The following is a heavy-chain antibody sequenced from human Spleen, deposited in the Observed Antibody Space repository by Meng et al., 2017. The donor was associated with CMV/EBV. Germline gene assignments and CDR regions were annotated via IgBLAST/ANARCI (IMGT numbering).Heavy chain of an antibody. V-gene: IGHV1-69*05. Sequence: SWVRQAPGQGLEWMGGIIPIFGTANYAQKFQGRVTITTDESTSTAYMELSSLRSEDTAVYYCARAYCSSTSCYTVRFLEWLPYFDPWGQGTLVTVSS. CDR3: ARAYCSSTSCYTVRFLEWLPYFDP. CDR2: IIPIFGTA. J-gene: IGHJ5*02. D-gene: IGHD2-2*02.